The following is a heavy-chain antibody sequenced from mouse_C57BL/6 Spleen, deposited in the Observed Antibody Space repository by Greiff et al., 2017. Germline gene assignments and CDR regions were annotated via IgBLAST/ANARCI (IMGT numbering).Heavy chain of an antibody. D-gene: IGHD3-2*02. V-gene: IGHV5-9*04. Sequence: EVHLVESGGGLVKPGGSLKLSCAASGFTFSSYTMSWVRQTPEKRLEWVATISGGGGNTYYPDSVKGRFTISRDNAKNTLYLQMSRLRAEDTAVYDCAREDSSGPWFAYWGQGTLVTVSA. CDR1: GFTFSSYT. CDR2: ISGGGGNT. CDR3: AREDSSGPWFAY. J-gene: IGHJ3*01.